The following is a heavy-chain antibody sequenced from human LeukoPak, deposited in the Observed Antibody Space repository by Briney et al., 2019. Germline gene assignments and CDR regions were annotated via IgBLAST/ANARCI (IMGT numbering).Heavy chain of an antibody. CDR3: ARGVRDRYVEPFDY. V-gene: IGHV4-59*01. J-gene: IGHJ4*02. Sequence: SETLSLTCTVSGGSISSYYWSWIRQPPGKGLEWIGYIYYSGSTNYNPSLKSRVTISVDTSKNQFSLKLSSVTAADTAVYYCARGVRDRYVEPFDYWGQGTLVTVSS. CDR1: GGSISSYY. D-gene: IGHD5-24*01. CDR2: IYYSGST.